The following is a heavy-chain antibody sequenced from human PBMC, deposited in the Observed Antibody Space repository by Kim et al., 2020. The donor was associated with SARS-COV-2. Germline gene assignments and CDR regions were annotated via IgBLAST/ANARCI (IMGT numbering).Heavy chain of an antibody. V-gene: IGHV4-59*08. CDR3: ARLGDYAVKD. CDR1: NGSISGYY. CDR2: IYYSGST. D-gene: IGHD3-16*01. J-gene: IGHJ4*02. Sequence: SETLSLTCTVSNGSISGYYWTWIRRPPGKGLECIGYIYYSGSTNYNPSLESRVSISVDTSKNQFSLNLSPVTAADTAVYYCARLGDYAVKDWGQGTLVTVSS.